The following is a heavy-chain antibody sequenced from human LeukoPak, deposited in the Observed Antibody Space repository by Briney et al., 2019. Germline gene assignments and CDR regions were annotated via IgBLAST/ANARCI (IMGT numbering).Heavy chain of an antibody. J-gene: IGHJ5*02. V-gene: IGHV3-48*03. CDR1: GFTFSSYE. Sequence: PGGSLRLSCAASGFTFSSYEMDWVRQAPGKGLGWVSYISSSGSTIYYADSVKGRFTISRDNAKNSLYLQMNSLRAEDTAVYYCAREGDQGFDPWGQGTLVTVSS. CDR2: ISSSGSTI. CDR3: AREGDQGFDP. D-gene: IGHD3-16*01.